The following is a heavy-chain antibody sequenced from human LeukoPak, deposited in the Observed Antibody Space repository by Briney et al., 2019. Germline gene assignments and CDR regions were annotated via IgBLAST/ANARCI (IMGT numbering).Heavy chain of an antibody. CDR2: ISSSGSTI. CDR1: GFTFSDYY. CDR3: ARDDYCSSTSCYIAGKYYYYGMDV. J-gene: IGHJ6*02. Sequence: GGSLRLSCAASGFTFSDYYMSWIRQAPGKGLEWVSYISSSGSTIYYADSVKGRFTISRDNAKNSLYLQMNSLRAEDTAVYYCARDDYCSSTSCYIAGKYYYYGMDVWGQGTTVTVSS. V-gene: IGHV3-11*04. D-gene: IGHD2-2*02.